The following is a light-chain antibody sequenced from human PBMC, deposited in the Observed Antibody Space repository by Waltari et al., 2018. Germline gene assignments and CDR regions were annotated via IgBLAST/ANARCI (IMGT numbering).Light chain of an antibody. CDR3: QQSFTSPVA. J-gene: IGKJ4*01. CDR1: QNLGNN. V-gene: IGKV1-39*01. Sequence: DIQVTQSPSSLSASVGVRVSITCRASQNLGNNLNWYQQQPGRAPKLLIYDVSSLNSWVPSRFRRSSSETEFTLTIISRQPDDVATYYCQQSFTSPVAFGGGTKVDI. CDR2: DVS.